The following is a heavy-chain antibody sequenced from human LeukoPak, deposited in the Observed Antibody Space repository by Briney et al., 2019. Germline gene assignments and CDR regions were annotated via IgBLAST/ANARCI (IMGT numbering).Heavy chain of an antibody. CDR1: GGSISSSSYY. D-gene: IGHD6-19*01. CDR2: IYYSGST. Sequence: SETLSLTCTVAGGSISSSSYYWGWIRQPPGKGLEGIGSIYYSGSTYYNPSLKSRVTISVDTSKNQFSLKLSSVTAADTAVYYCARHLGYSSGWTFDYWGQGTLVTVSS. CDR3: ARHLGYSSGWTFDY. J-gene: IGHJ4*02. V-gene: IGHV4-39*01.